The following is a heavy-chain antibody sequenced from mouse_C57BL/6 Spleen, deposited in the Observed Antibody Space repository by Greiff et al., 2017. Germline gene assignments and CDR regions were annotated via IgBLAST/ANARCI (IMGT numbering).Heavy chain of an antibody. CDR3: TREYYYGSLDV. CDR2: ISSGGDYI. D-gene: IGHD1-1*01. CDR1: GFTFSSYA. V-gene: IGHV5-9-1*02. Sequence: EVKLMESGEGLVKPGGSLKLSCAASGFTFSSYAMSWVRQTPEKRLEWVAYISSGGDYIYYADTVKGRFTISRDNARNTLYLQMSSLKSEDTAMYYCTREYYYGSLDVWGTGTTVTVSS. J-gene: IGHJ1*03.